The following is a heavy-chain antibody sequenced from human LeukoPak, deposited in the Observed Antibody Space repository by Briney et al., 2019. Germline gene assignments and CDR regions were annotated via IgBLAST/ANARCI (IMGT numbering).Heavy chain of an antibody. V-gene: IGHV4-59*12. CDR1: GGSISSYY. CDR2: IYYSGST. Sequence: SETLSLTCTVSGGSISSYYWSWIRQPPGKGLEWIGYIYYSGSTNYNPSLKSRVTISVDTSKNQFSLKLSSVTAADTAVYYCTRDAYYDFWSGTYYYGMDVWGQGTTVTVSS. CDR3: TRDAYYDFWSGTYYYGMDV. J-gene: IGHJ6*02. D-gene: IGHD3-3*01.